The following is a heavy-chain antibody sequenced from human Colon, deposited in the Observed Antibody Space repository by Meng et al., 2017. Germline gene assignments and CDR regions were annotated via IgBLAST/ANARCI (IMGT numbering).Heavy chain of an antibody. J-gene: IGHJ4*02. D-gene: IGHD3-16*02. CDR3: ARGLGLRLGELSSYYFDY. CDR2: ISSSSSYI. Sequence: GGSLRPSCAPSGFTFSSYSMNWIRQAPAKGLGWVSSISSSSSYIYYADSVKGRFTISRDNAKNSLYLQMNSLRAEDTAAYYCARGLGLRLGELSSYYFDYWGQGTLVTVSS. V-gene: IGHV3-21*01. CDR1: GFTFSSYS.